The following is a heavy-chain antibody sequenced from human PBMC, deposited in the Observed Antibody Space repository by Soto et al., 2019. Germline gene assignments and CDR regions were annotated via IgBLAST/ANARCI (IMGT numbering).Heavy chain of an antibody. V-gene: IGHV1-69*02. D-gene: IGHD6-13*01. CDR1: GGTFSSYT. J-gene: IGHJ6*02. CDR3: ARAVTGSSWYSYYYGMDV. CDR2: IIPILGIA. Sequence: GASVKVSCKASGGTFSSYTISWVRQAPGQGLEWMGRIIPILGIANYAQKFQGRVTITADKSTSTAYMELSSLRSEDTAVYYCARAVTGSSWYSYYYGMDVWGQGTTVTVSS.